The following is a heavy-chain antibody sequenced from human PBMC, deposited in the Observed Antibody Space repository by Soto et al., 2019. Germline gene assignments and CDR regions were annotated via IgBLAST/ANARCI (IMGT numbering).Heavy chain of an antibody. J-gene: IGHJ4*02. D-gene: IGHD3-22*01. CDR3: ARSGYYYDSSGYNY. CDR1: GYSISSGYY. CDR2: IYHSGST. V-gene: IGHV4-38-2*01. Sequence: LETLSLTCAVSGYSISSGYYWGWIRQPPGKGLEWIGSIYHSGSTYYNPSLKSRVTISVDTSKNQFSLKLSSVTAADTAVYYCARSGYYYDSSGYNYWGQGTLVTVSS.